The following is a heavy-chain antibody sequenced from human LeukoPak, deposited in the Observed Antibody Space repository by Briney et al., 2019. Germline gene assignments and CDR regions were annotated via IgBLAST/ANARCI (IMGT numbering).Heavy chain of an antibody. CDR1: GVSISSSSYF. CDR2: IYYSGST. D-gene: IGHD3-10*01. V-gene: IGHV4-39*01. Sequence: SETLSLTCTVSGVSISSSSYFWGWIRQPPGKGLEWIGTIYYSGSTYYNPSLKSRVAISVDTSKNQFSLKPTSVTAADMAVYYCASLSSGDYFDYWGQGTLVTVSS. CDR3: ASLSSGDYFDY. J-gene: IGHJ4*02.